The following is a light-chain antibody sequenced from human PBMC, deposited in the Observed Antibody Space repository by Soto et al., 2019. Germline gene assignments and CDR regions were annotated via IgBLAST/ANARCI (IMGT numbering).Light chain of an antibody. Sequence: DIQMTQSPSSLSASVGDRVNITCRASQSISSYLNWYQQKPGKAPKLLIYAASSLQSGVPSRFSGSGSGTDFTLTISSLQPEDFATYYCQQSYSTPRTFGQGTKLEIK. CDR2: AAS. CDR1: QSISSY. V-gene: IGKV1-39*01. CDR3: QQSYSTPRT. J-gene: IGKJ2*01.